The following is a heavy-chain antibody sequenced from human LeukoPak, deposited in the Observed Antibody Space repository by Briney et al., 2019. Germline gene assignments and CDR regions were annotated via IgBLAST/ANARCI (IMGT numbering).Heavy chain of an antibody. V-gene: IGHV3-30*18. CDR1: GFTFSSYG. D-gene: IGHD2-8*01. Sequence: GGSLRLSCAASGFTFSSYGMHWVRQAPGKGLEWVAVISYDGSNKYYADSVKGRFTISRDNSKNTLYLQMNSLRAEDTAVYYCAKDENGALYYYYMDVWGKGTTVTVSS. CDR3: AKDENGALYYYYMDV. J-gene: IGHJ6*03. CDR2: ISYDGSNK.